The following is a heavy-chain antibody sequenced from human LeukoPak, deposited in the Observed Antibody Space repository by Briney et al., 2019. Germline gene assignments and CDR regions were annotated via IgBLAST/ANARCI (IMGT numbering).Heavy chain of an antibody. V-gene: IGHV4-59*01. Sequence: ASETLSLTCTVSGGSINPYYWSRVRQPPGKGLEWIGYRYYSGTIDYNPSLRSRVTISVDASKNQFSLRLTSVTAADTAIYYCARGSPVADHWGQGTLVTVSS. J-gene: IGHJ5*02. CDR2: RYYSGTI. CDR1: GGSINPYY. CDR3: ARGSPVADH.